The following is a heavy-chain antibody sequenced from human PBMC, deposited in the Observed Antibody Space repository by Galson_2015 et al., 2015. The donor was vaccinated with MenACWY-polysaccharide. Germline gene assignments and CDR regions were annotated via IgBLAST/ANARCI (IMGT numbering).Heavy chain of an antibody. D-gene: IGHD2-2*01. Sequence: SVKVSCKASGYSFSSYDINWVRQTTGQGLEWMGWMNPNSGNTGYAQKFQGRVTMTRNTSISIAYMELSSLRSEDTAVYYCAREGDIIVEAANWFDPWGQGTLVTVSS. CDR1: GYSFSSYD. CDR2: MNPNSGNT. V-gene: IGHV1-8*01. CDR3: AREGDIIVEAANWFDP. J-gene: IGHJ5*02.